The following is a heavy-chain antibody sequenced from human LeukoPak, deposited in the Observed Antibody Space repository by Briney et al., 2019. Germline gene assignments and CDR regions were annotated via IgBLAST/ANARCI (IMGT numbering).Heavy chain of an antibody. CDR2: ISYDGSNK. V-gene: IGHV3-30*18. Sequence: GKSLRLSCAASGFTFSSYGMHWVRQAPGKGLEWVAVISYDGSNKYYADSVKGRFTISRDNSKNTLYLQMNSLRAEDTAVYYCAKSADSMVATTNYYYYYGMDVWGQGTTVTVSS. J-gene: IGHJ6*02. CDR1: GFTFSSYG. CDR3: AKSADSMVATTNYYYYYGMDV. D-gene: IGHD5-12*01.